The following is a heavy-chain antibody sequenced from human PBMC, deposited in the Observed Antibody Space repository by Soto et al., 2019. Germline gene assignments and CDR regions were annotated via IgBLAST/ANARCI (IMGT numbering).Heavy chain of an antibody. Sequence: PGGSLRLSCSASRFTFSSYTMNWVRQAPGKGLERVSSISSSTTYIYYADSVKGRFTISRDNAKNSLYLQVNSLRAEDTAVYYCARDFDSSGYYGPVGAFDIWGQGTMLTV. CDR2: ISSSTTYI. CDR3: ARDFDSSGYYGPVGAFDI. D-gene: IGHD3-22*01. J-gene: IGHJ3*02. V-gene: IGHV3-21*03. CDR1: RFTFSSYT.